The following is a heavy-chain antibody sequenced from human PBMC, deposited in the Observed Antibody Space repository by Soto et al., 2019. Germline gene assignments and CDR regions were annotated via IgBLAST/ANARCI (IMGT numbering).Heavy chain of an antibody. CDR3: ARGWYYDSSGYYPFDY. V-gene: IGHV3-13*01. CDR1: GFTFSSYD. CDR2: IGTAGDT. Sequence: EVQLVESGGGLVQPGGSLRLSCAASGFTFSSYDMHWVRQATGKGLEWVSAIGTAGDTYYPGSVKGRFTISRENAKNSLYLQMNSLRAEDTAVYYYARGWYYDSSGYYPFDYWGQGTLVTVSS. J-gene: IGHJ4*02. D-gene: IGHD3-22*01.